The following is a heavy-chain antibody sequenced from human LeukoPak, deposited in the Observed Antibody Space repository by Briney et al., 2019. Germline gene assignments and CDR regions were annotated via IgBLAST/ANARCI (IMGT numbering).Heavy chain of an antibody. V-gene: IGHV3-48*04. D-gene: IGHD3-10*01. Sequence: GGSLRLSCAASGFTFSSYAMNWVRQAPGKGLEWVSSISRSSGTTYYGDSVKGRFTISRDNVKKSLYLQMNSLRAEDTAVYYCARDYMVDVWGQGTTVTVSS. CDR3: ARDYMVDV. CDR2: ISRSSGTT. CDR1: GFTFSSYA. J-gene: IGHJ6*02.